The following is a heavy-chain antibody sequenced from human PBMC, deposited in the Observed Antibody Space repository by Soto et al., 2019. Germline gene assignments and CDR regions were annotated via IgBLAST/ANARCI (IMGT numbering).Heavy chain of an antibody. CDR2: ISGSGSTL. CDR3: ARVAVSGALGFDY. V-gene: IGHV3-48*03. D-gene: IGHD6-19*01. CDR1: GFTFSSYE. Sequence: EVQLVESGGGLVQPGGSLRLSCGASGFTFSSYEMTWVRLSPGKGLEWVSYISGSGSTLYHADSVKGRFSISRDNARNSLYLQMNSLRYEDTAVYYCARVAVSGALGFDYWGQGTVVTVSS. J-gene: IGHJ4*02.